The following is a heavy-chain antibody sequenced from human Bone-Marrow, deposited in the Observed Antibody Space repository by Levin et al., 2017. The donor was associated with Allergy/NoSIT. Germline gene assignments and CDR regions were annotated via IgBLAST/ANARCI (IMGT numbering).Heavy chain of an antibody. D-gene: IGHD5/OR15-5a*01. CDR3: ARVSTSDIYYFES. CDR1: GFSFCDHY. CDR2: IRKKVHSYTT. V-gene: IGHV3-72*01. J-gene: IGHJ4*02. Sequence: GGSLRLSCEASGFSFCDHYMDWVRQAPGKGLEWVGHIRKKVHSYTTEYAASVKGRFTVSRDDSKNLLYLQMSSLRTEDTAVYYCARVSTSDIYYFESWGQGTLVTVSS.